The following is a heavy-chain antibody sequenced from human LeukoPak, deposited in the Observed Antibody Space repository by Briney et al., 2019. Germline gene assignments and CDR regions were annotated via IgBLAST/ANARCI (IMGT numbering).Heavy chain of an antibody. J-gene: IGHJ4*02. CDR2: ISYDGSNK. CDR1: GFTFSSYA. CDR3: ARAMPIVGATYLDY. D-gene: IGHD1-26*01. V-gene: IGHV3-30-3*01. Sequence: GRSLRLSCAASGFTFSSYAMHWVRQAPGKGLEWVAVISYDGSNKYYADSVKGRFTPSRDNSKNTLYLQMNSLRAEDTAVYYCARAMPIVGATYLDYWGQGTLVTVSS.